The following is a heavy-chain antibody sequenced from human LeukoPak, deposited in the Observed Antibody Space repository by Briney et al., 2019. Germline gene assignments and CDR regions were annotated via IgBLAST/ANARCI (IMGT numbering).Heavy chain of an antibody. CDR2: IKPDGGEK. V-gene: IGHV3-7*01. CDR3: ARGVLPGVIHWSLDY. CDR1: GFTFSNFY. J-gene: IGHJ4*02. Sequence: PGGSLRLSCAASGFTFSNFYMSWVRQAPGKGLEWVANIKPDGGEKECVDSVKGRFTTSRDNARNSLYLQMDSLRAEDTAVYYCARGVLPGVIHWSLDYWGQGALVTVSS. D-gene: IGHD2-2*02.